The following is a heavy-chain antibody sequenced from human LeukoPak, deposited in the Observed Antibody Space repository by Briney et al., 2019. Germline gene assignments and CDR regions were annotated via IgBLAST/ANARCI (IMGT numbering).Heavy chain of an antibody. Sequence: GGSLRLSCAASEFIFSSYGIHWVRQAPGKGLEWASYISSSSSTIYYADSVKGRFTISRDNAKNSLYLQMNSLRDEDTAVYYCARVAADFWSGYYGMDVWGQGTTVTVSS. CDR1: EFIFSSYG. CDR2: ISSSSSTI. CDR3: ARVAADFWSGYYGMDV. V-gene: IGHV3-48*02. D-gene: IGHD3-3*01. J-gene: IGHJ6*02.